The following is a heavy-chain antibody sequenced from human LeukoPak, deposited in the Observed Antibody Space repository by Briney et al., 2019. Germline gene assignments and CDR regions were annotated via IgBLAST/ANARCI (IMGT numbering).Heavy chain of an antibody. Sequence: ASVKVSCKASGYTFTGYYMHWVRQAPGQGLEWMGWINPNSGGTNYAQKFQGRVTMTRDTSISTAYMELSRLRSDDTAVYYCARDRVGSYWESRYDAFDIWGQGTMVTVSS. V-gene: IGHV1-2*02. J-gene: IGHJ3*02. CDR2: INPNSGGT. D-gene: IGHD1-26*01. CDR1: GYTFTGYY. CDR3: ARDRVGSYWESRYDAFDI.